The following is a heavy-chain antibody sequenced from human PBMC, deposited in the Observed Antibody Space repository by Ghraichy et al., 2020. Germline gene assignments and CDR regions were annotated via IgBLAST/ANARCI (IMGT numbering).Heavy chain of an antibody. CDR1: GYTFTSYG. CDR3: ARGKDGYKQVFDY. D-gene: IGHD5-24*01. J-gene: IGHJ4*02. Sequence: ASVKVSCKASGYTFTSYGISWVRQAPGQGLEWMGWISSYNGNTNYAQKIQGRVSMTTDTSTRTAYMELRNLRSDDTAVYYCARGKDGYKQVFDYWGQGTLVTVSS. CDR2: ISSYNGNT. V-gene: IGHV1-18*04.